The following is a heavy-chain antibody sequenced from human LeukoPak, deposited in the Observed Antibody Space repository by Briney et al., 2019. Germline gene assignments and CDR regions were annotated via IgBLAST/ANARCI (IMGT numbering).Heavy chain of an antibody. J-gene: IGHJ4*02. CDR1: GYSFTSYW. D-gene: IGHD6-19*01. Sequence: GESLKISCKGSGYSFTSYWIGWVRQMPGKGLEWMGIIYPGDSDTRYSPSFQGQVTISADKSISTAYLQWSSLKASDTAMYYCARLGSGYSGSKQAIAVAGTPGYWGQGTLVTVSS. V-gene: IGHV5-51*01. CDR2: IYPGDSDT. CDR3: ARLGSGYSGSKQAIAVAGTPGY.